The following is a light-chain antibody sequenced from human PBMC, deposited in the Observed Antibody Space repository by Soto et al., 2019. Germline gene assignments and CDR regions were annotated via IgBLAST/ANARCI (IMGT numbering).Light chain of an antibody. Sequence: QSVLTQPPSVSGSPGQSVTISCTGTSSDVGSYNLVSWYQQPPGTAPKLMIYDVSNRPSGVPDRFSGSKSGNTASLTISGLQAEDEADYYCSSYTSSNTYVFGTGTKLTVL. CDR3: SSYTSSNTYV. CDR2: DVS. J-gene: IGLJ1*01. V-gene: IGLV2-18*02. CDR1: SSDVGSYNL.